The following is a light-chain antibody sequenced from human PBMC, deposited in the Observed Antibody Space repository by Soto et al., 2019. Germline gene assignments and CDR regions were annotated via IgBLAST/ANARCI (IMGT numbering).Light chain of an antibody. CDR3: SSYTSGSTSYV. CDR1: SSDVGGYNY. J-gene: IGLJ1*01. Sequence: QSALTQPASVSGSPGQSITVSCAGTSSDVGGYNYVSWYQQHPGKAPKLIIYDVSDRPSGVSNRFSGSKSGNTASLTIPGLQAEDEADYYCSSYTSGSTSYVFGTGTKVTVL. CDR2: DVS. V-gene: IGLV2-14*03.